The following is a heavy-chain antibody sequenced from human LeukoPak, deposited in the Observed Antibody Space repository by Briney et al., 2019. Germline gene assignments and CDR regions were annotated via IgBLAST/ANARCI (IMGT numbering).Heavy chain of an antibody. CDR3: ARVSGSSGYLDAFDI. CDR2: IYHSGST. CDR1: GYSISSGYY. D-gene: IGHD3-22*01. Sequence: SETLSLTCTVSGYSISSGYYWGWIRQPPGKGLEWIGSIYHSGSTYYNPSLKSRVTISVDTSKNQFSLKLSSVTAADTAVYYCARVSGSSGYLDAFDIWGQGTMVTVSS. V-gene: IGHV4-38-2*02. J-gene: IGHJ3*02.